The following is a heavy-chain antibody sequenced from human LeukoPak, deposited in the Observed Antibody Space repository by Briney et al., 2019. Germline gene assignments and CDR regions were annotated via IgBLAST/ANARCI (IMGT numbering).Heavy chain of an antibody. Sequence: PSETLSLTCTVSGGSISSYYWSWIRQPPGKGLEWIGYIYYSGSTNYNPSLKSRVTISVDTSKNQFSLKLSSVTAADTAVYYCAGTYYYGSGSYWRAFDIWGQGTMVTVSS. V-gene: IGHV4-59*08. CDR2: IYYSGST. J-gene: IGHJ3*02. D-gene: IGHD3-10*01. CDR1: GGSISSYY. CDR3: AGTYYYGSGSYWRAFDI.